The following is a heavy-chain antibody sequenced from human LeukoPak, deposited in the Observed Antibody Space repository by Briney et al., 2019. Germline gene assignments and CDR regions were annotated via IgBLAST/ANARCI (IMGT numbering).Heavy chain of an antibody. J-gene: IGHJ4*02. D-gene: IGHD3-22*01. CDR3: AKDFGYYYDSSGYTY. Sequence: ETLSLTCAVYGGSFSGYYWSWVRQAPGKGLEWVSAISGSGGSTYYADSVKGRFTISRDNSKNTLYLQMNSLRAEDTAVYYCAKDFGYYYDSSGYTYWGQGTLVTVSS. V-gene: IGHV3-23*01. CDR2: ISGSGGST. CDR1: GGSFSGYY.